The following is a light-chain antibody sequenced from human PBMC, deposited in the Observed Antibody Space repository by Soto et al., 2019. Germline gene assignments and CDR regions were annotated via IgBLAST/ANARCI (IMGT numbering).Light chain of an antibody. J-gene: IGKJ2*01. CDR3: QLYGTSPEYT. V-gene: IGKV3-20*01. CDR1: QSVSSSY. Sequence: EIVLTQSPGTLSLSPGERATLSCRASQSVSSSYLAWYQQKPGQAPRRLIYDASSRATGIPDRFSGSGSGTDFTLTISRLEPEDFAVYYCQLYGTSPEYTFGQGTKLEIK. CDR2: DAS.